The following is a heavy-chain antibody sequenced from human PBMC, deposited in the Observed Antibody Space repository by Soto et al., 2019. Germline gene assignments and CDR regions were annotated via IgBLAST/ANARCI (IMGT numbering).Heavy chain of an antibody. V-gene: IGHV4-59*01. D-gene: IGHD4-17*01. CDR3: SRERYGEKAFDI. Sequence: PSETLSLTCTVSGGSISSYYWSWIRQPPGKRLERIGYIYYSGSTNYNPSLKSRVTISVDTSKNQFFLKLSSLTASYTSVYYCSRERYGEKAFDIPGQGPMVTVS. CDR2: IYYSGST. CDR1: GGSISSYY. J-gene: IGHJ3*02.